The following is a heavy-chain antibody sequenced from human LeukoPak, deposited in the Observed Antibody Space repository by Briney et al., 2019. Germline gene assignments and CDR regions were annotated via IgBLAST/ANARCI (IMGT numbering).Heavy chain of an antibody. D-gene: IGHD4-23*01. CDR3: ANLYGSNYYFDY. Sequence: PGGSLRFSCAASGFTFSSYGMHWVRQAPGKGLEWVAFIRYDGSNKYYSDSVKGRFTISRDNSKNTLYLQMNSLRAEDTAVYYCANLYGSNYYFDYWGQGTLVTVSS. J-gene: IGHJ4*02. CDR2: IRYDGSNK. V-gene: IGHV3-30*02. CDR1: GFTFSSYG.